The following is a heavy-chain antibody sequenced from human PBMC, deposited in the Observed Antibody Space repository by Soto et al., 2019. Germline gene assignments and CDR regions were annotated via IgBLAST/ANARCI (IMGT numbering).Heavy chain of an antibody. D-gene: IGHD2-15*01. V-gene: IGHV1-69*01. CDR2: IIPIFGTP. CDR3: AKGNSGTNWFDP. J-gene: IGHJ5*02. CDR1: GGSFRSFA. Sequence: QVQLVQSGAEMKRPGSSVKVSCKASGGSFRSFAINWVRQAPGQGLEWMGRIIPIFGTPNYAQKFQGRVMFTADESTRTAYMARISLRSEDTAVYYCAKGNSGTNWFDPWGQGTLVTVSS.